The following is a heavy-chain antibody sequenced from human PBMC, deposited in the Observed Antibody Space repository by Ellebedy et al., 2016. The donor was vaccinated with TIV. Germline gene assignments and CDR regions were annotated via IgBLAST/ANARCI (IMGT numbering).Heavy chain of an antibody. V-gene: IGHV4-39*01. CDR2: ISNRDRT. Sequence: SETLSLTXTVSGDSISSSSDYWVWIRQPPGKGPEWIGTISNRDRTDYNPSLKSRVFILVDASTNQFFLKLTSVTAADTAVYYCATFNQYYTYLGVWGKGTTVTVSS. CDR3: ATFNQYYTYLGV. D-gene: IGHD1-14*01. J-gene: IGHJ6*03. CDR1: GDSISSSSDY.